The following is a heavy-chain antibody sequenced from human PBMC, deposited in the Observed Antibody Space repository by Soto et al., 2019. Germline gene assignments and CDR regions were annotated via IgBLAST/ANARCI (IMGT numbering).Heavy chain of an antibody. J-gene: IGHJ3*01. CDR2: IIPMLTVR. CDR1: EGTFSTYT. V-gene: IGHV1-69*02. D-gene: IGHD2-2*01. CDR3: SIGTWSAETFDV. Sequence: QAHLVQSGAEVKKPGSSVKVSCKATEGTFSTYTLIWVRQAPGQGLEWMGRIIPMLTVRNSAQKFQDRVTLTADKSTSTAFMELTSLTSDDPAVYYCSIGTWSAETFDVWGQGTMVTVSS.